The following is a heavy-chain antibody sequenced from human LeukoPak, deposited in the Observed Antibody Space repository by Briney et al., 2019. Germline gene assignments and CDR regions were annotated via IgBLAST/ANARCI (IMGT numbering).Heavy chain of an antibody. V-gene: IGHV3-7*01. D-gene: IGHD3-22*01. CDR3: ARDSHYDRSGHGYYFDF. CDR1: GFTFSSHW. Sequence: GSLRLSCAASGFTFSSHWMSWVRQVPGKGLEWVANIKEDGTEKYYVDSVKGRFTISRDNAKNSLYLQMNSLRAEDTAVYYCARDSHYDRSGHGYYFDFWGQGTLVTVSS. CDR2: IKEDGTEK. J-gene: IGHJ4*02.